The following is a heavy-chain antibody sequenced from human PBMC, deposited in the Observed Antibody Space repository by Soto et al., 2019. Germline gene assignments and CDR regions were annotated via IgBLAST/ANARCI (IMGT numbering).Heavy chain of an antibody. CDR1: GGTFSSYT. CDR3: ARVRYSGYNPNKEYCQH. CDR2: IIPILGRA. V-gene: IGHV1-69*08. D-gene: IGHD5-12*01. Sequence: QVQLVQSGAEVKKPGSSVKVSCKASGGTFSSYTISWVRQAPGQGLEWMGRIIPILGRANYGEKFQGRVTITTDKSTSTAYMELSSLRSADTAVYYCARVRYSGYNPNKEYCQHWGQGTLVTVSS. J-gene: IGHJ1*01.